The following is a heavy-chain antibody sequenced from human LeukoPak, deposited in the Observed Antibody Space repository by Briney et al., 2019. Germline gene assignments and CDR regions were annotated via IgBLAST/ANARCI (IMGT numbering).Heavy chain of an antibody. CDR2: ISSSSSYT. CDR1: GFTFSDYY. CDR3: AKEGQQLEEVDY. J-gene: IGHJ4*02. Sequence: GGSLRLSCAASGFTFSDYYMSWIRQAPGKGLEWVSYISSSSSYTYYADSVKGRFTISRDNSKNTLHLQMNSLRAEDTAVYYCAKEGQQLEEVDYWGQGTLVTVSS. V-gene: IGHV3-11*05. D-gene: IGHD6-13*01.